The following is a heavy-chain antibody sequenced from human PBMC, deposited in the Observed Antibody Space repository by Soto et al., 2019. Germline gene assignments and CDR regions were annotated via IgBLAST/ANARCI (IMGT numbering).Heavy chain of an antibody. D-gene: IGHD6-19*01. V-gene: IGHV4-59*01. J-gene: IGHJ3*02. CDR3: ARGHSSGWIDAFDI. CDR1: GGSISSYY. CDR2: IYYSGST. Sequence: QVQLQESGPGLVKPSETLSLTCTVSGGSISSYYWSWIRQPPGKGLEWIGYIYYSGSTNYNPSLKSRVPISVDTSKNQFSLKLSSVTAADTAVYYCARGHSSGWIDAFDIWGQGTMVTVSS.